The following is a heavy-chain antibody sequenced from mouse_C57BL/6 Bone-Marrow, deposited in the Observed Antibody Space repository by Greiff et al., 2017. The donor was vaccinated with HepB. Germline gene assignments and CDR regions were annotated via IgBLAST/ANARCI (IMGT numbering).Heavy chain of an antibody. J-gene: IGHJ4*01. D-gene: IGHD2-1*01. CDR1: GFSLTSYG. V-gene: IGHV2-5*01. Sequence: VQLQESGPGLVQPSQSLSITCTVSGFSLTSYGVHWVRQSPRKGLEWLGVIWRGGSTDYNAAFMSRLSITKDNSKSQVFFKMNSLQADDTAISYCAKDLPYCNHAYYYAMDYWGQGTSVTVSS. CDR2: IWRGGST. CDR3: AKDLPYCNHAYYYAMDY.